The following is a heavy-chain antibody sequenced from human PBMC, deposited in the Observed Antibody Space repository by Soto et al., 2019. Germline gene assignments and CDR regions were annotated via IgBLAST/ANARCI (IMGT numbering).Heavy chain of an antibody. CDR2: ISGSGGST. V-gene: IGHV3-23*01. CDR3: ANPLFADYGDFVFHY. CDR1: GFTFSSYA. D-gene: IGHD4-17*01. Sequence: EVQLLESGGGLVQPGGSLRLSCAASGFTFSSYAMSWVRQAPGKGLEWVSAISGSGGSTYYADSVKGRFTISRDNSKNPLYLQMNSLRAEDTAVYYCANPLFADYGDFVFHYWGQGTLVTVSS. J-gene: IGHJ4*02.